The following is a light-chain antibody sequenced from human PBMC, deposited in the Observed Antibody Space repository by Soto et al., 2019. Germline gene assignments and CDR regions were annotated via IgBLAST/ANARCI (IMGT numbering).Light chain of an antibody. J-gene: IGKJ2*01. V-gene: IGKV3-20*01. CDR3: HQYDSSPTYT. Sequence: EIVLTQSPGTLSLSPGERATLSCRASQSVSSSYLAWYQQKPGKAPRLLIYGASTRASGIPDRFSGSGSATDFTLTISRLEPQDFAVYYCHQYDSSPTYTFGQGTKLEI. CDR1: QSVSSSY. CDR2: GAS.